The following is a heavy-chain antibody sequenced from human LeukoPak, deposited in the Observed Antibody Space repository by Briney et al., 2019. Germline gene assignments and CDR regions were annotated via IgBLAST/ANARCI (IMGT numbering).Heavy chain of an antibody. CDR3: ARDIVAVI. Sequence: SETLSLTCTVSGGSISSYYWSWIRQPPGKGLEWIGYIYYSGSTNYNPPLKSRVTISVDTSKNQFSLKLSSVTAADTAVYYCARDIVAVIWGQGTLVTVSS. J-gene: IGHJ4*02. CDR1: GGSISSYY. CDR2: IYYSGST. D-gene: IGHD5-12*01. V-gene: IGHV4-59*01.